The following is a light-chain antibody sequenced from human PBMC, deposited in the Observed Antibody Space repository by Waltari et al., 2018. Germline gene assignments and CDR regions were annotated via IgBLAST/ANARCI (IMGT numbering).Light chain of an antibody. CDR1: QSVSSSY. V-gene: IGKV3-20*01. J-gene: IGKJ1*01. CDR2: GAS. Sequence: EIVLTQSPGTLSLSPGESATLSCRASQSVSSSYLAWYQQKPGQAPRLPIYGASSRATGIPDRFSGSGSGTDFTLTISRLEPEDFAVYYCQQYGSSTLWTFGQGTKVEIK. CDR3: QQYGSSTLWT.